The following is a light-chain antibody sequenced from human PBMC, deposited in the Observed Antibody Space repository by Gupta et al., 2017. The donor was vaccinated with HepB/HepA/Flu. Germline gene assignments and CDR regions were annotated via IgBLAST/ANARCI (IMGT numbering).Light chain of an antibody. CDR1: QIISTL. Sequence: DIQMPQSSSTLPASVGDRVTITYRASQIISTLLAWYQQNPGKTPKLLIYNASSFVRGVPSTFSGSGSGTEFTLTIISLLPDDFATSYCQQENTYLLTFGHGTKVDIK. V-gene: IGKV1-5*03. J-gene: IGKJ3*01. CDR3: QQENTYLLT. CDR2: NAS.